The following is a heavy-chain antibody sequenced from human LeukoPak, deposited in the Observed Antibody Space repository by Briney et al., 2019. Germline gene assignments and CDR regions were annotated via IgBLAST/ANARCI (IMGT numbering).Heavy chain of an antibody. CDR3: AKAGSTAWTAVDY. J-gene: IGHJ4*02. V-gene: IGHV3-23*01. D-gene: IGHD2-2*01. Sequence: GGSLRLSCAASGFTFSNYAMSWVRQAPGEGLEWVSAISGSGGSTYYADSVKGRFTISRGNSENTLYLQMKSLRADDTAVYYCAKAGSTAWTAVDYWGQGTLVTVSS. CDR2: ISGSGGST. CDR1: GFTFSNYA.